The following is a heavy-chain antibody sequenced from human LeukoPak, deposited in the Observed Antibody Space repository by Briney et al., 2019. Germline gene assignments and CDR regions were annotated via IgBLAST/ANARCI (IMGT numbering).Heavy chain of an antibody. CDR3: ARRKQWQGINWFDP. CDR2: IYTSGST. Sequence: SETLSLTCTVSGGSISSGSYYWSWIRQPAGKGLEWIGRIYTSGSTNYNPSLKSRVTISVDTSKNQFSLKLSSVTAADTAVYYCARRKQWQGINWFDPWGQGTLVTVSS. J-gene: IGHJ5*02. CDR1: GGSISSGSYY. V-gene: IGHV4-61*02. D-gene: IGHD6-19*01.